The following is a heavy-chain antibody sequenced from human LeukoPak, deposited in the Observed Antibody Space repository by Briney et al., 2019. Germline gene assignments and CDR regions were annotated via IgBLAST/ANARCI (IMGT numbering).Heavy chain of an antibody. Sequence: GGSLRLSCAASGFTFSSYGMHWVRQAPGKGLEWVAFIRSDGSNKYYADSVKGRFTISRDDAKNSLYLQMNSLRAEDTAVYYCARGPHYGSRSDYLDYWGPGTLVTVSS. CDR3: ARGPHYGSRSDYLDY. J-gene: IGHJ4*02. CDR1: GFTFSSYG. V-gene: IGHV3-30*02. D-gene: IGHD3-10*01. CDR2: IRSDGSNK.